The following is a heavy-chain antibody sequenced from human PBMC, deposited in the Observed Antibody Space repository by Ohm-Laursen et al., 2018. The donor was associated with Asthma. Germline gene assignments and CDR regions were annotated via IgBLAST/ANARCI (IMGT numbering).Heavy chain of an antibody. Sequence: SLRLSCAASGFTLSNKGAHWVRQAPGKGLEWVAVISYDGSNKYYADSVKGRFTISRDNSKNTLYLQMNSLRAEDTAVYYCARDGDLGSSPDYWGQGTLVTVSS. V-gene: IGHV3-30*19. J-gene: IGHJ4*02. D-gene: IGHD2-15*01. CDR2: ISYDGSNK. CDR3: ARDGDLGSSPDY. CDR1: GFTLSNKG.